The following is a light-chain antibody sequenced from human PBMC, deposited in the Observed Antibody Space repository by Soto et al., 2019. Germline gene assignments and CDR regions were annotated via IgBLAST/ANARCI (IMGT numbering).Light chain of an antibody. CDR1: RSLSSTS. CDR3: QQYGSSPRT. Sequence: ENVLTQSPGTLSLSPGERAALSCRASRSLSSTSLAWYQQRPGQAPRLLIYDVSSRATGIPDRFSGSGSGTDFTLTINRLEPDDFAVYYCQQYGSSPRTFGQGTKVEIK. V-gene: IGKV3-20*01. J-gene: IGKJ1*01. CDR2: DVS.